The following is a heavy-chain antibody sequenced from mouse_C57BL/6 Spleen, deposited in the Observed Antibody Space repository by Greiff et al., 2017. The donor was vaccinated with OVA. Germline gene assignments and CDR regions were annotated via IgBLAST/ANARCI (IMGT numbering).Heavy chain of an antibody. CDR3: ARPTHGNYGAMDY. Sequence: VMLVESGPGLVAPSQSLSITCTVSGFSLTSYGVHWVPQPPGKGLEWLVVIWSDGSTTYNSALKSRLSISKDNSKSQVFLKMNSLQTDDTAMYYCARPTHGNYGAMDYWGQGTSVTVSS. J-gene: IGHJ4*01. D-gene: IGHD2-1*01. CDR2: IWSDGST. CDR1: GFSLTSYG. V-gene: IGHV2-6*03.